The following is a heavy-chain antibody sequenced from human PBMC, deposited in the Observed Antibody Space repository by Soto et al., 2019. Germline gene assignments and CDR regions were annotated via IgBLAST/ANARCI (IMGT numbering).Heavy chain of an antibody. D-gene: IGHD3-10*01. CDR3: AKDRGGSGAFDI. CDR2: ISPAGSSI. V-gene: IGHV3-48*01. Sequence: EGQLVEFGGGLVKPGGSLRLSCAASGFSFSIYSYNWVRQAPGKGLEWLSYISPAGSSIYYADSVKGRFTISRDSARDSVYLQMNSLRAEDTAVYYCAKDRGGSGAFDILGQGTMVTVSS. J-gene: IGHJ3*02. CDR1: GFSFSIYS.